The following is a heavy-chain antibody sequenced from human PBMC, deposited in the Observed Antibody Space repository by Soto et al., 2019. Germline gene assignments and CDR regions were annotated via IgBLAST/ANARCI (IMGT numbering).Heavy chain of an antibody. J-gene: IGHJ4*02. CDR1: GGSISSYY. CDR3: ARELKFPRWELLRYFDY. Sequence: QVQLQESGPGLVKPSETLSLTCTVSGGSISSYYWSWIRQPAGKGLEWIGRIYTSGSTNYNPSLKSRVTMSVDTSKNQFSLKLSSVTAADTAVYYCARELKFPRWELLRYFDYWGQGTLVTVSS. D-gene: IGHD1-26*01. V-gene: IGHV4-4*07. CDR2: IYTSGST.